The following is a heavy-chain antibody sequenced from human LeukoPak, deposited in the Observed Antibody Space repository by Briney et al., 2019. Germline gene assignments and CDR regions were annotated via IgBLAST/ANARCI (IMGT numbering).Heavy chain of an antibody. CDR3: TTDIALWFGEFTSYYCYMDV. V-gene: IGHV3-15*01. Sequence: GGSLRLSCAASGFTFSNAWMSWVRQAPGKGLEWVGRIKSKTDGGTTDYAAPVKGRFTIPRDDSKNTLYLQMNSLKTEDTAVYYCTTDIALWFGEFTSYYCYMDVWGKGTTVTVSS. CDR1: GFTFSNAW. CDR2: IKSKTDGGTT. D-gene: IGHD3-10*01. J-gene: IGHJ6*03.